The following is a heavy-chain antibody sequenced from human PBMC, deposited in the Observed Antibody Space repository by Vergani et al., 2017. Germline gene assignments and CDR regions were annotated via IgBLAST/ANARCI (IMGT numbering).Heavy chain of an antibody. V-gene: IGHV1-69*01. Sequence: QVQLVQSGAEVKKPGSSVKVSCKASGGTFSSYAISWVRQAPGQGLEWMGGIIPIFGTANYAQKFQGRVTITADESTSTAYMELSSLRSEDTAVYYCARARLXLNSYYYYYYYMDVWGKGTTVTVSS. J-gene: IGHJ6*03. CDR3: ARARLXLNSYYYYYYYMDV. CDR2: IIPIFGTA. CDR1: GGTFSSYA. D-gene: IGHD4-11*01.